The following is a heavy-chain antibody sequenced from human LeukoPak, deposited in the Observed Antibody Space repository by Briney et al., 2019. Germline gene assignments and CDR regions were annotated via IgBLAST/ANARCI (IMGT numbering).Heavy chain of an antibody. V-gene: IGHV1-69*13. Sequence: ASVKVSCEASGGTFSSYAISWVRQAPGQGLEWMGGIIPIFGTANYAQKFQGRVTITADESTSTAYMELSSLRSEDTAVYYCATRDKVAAAGEFDYWGQGTLVTVSS. D-gene: IGHD6-13*01. J-gene: IGHJ4*02. CDR2: IIPIFGTA. CDR3: ATRDKVAAAGEFDY. CDR1: GGTFSSYA.